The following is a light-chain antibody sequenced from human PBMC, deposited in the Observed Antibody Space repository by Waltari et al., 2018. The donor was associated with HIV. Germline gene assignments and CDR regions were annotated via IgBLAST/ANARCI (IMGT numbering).Light chain of an antibody. CDR2: DDS. CDR1: KIGSKS. Sequence: SYVLTQPPSVSVAPGQTARITCGGNKIGSKSVHWYQQKTGQAPVLVVNDDSDRPSGIPERFSGANSGNTATRTISRVEAGDEADYYCQVWDSSSDHVVFGGGTKLTVL. J-gene: IGLJ2*01. V-gene: IGLV3-21*02. CDR3: QVWDSSSDHVV.